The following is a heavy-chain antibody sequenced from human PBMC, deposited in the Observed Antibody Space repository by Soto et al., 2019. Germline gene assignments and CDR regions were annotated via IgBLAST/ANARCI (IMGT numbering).Heavy chain of an antibody. Sequence: GESLKISCKGSGYSFTSYWIGWVRQMPGKGLEWMGIIYPGDSDTRYSPSFQGQVTISADKSISTAYLQWSSLKASDTAMYYCARSRYNWNDAPDYYYYGMDVWGQGTTVTASS. CDR1: GYSFTSYW. V-gene: IGHV5-51*01. CDR3: ARSRYNWNDAPDYYYYGMDV. J-gene: IGHJ6*02. CDR2: IYPGDSDT. D-gene: IGHD1-1*01.